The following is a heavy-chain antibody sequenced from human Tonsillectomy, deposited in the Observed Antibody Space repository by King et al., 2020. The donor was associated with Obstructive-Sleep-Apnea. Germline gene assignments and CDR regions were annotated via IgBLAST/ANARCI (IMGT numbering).Heavy chain of an antibody. J-gene: IGHJ4*02. V-gene: IGHV3-30*02. D-gene: IGHD2-15*01. Sequence: VQLVESGGGVVQPGRSLRLSCSASGFAFTAYDMHWVRQAAGKGLEWVAIIRYDGSDKYYADSVKGRFTISRDSSKNTLYLQMDSLRAEDSALYSCGKVRGYCSGGSCYSLVDWGQGTQVTVSS. CDR3: GKVRGYCSGGSCYSLVD. CDR2: IRYDGSDK. CDR1: GFAFTAYD.